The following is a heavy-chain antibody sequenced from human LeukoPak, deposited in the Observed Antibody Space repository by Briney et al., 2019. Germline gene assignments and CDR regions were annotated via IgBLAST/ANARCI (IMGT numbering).Heavy chain of an antibody. Sequence: PGGSLRFSCSASGFTFCAFTRGWVRQAPGKGLEGVSGINDRGSHTYYAESVKGWFTISRDNSKNTLYLQMNSLRAEDTAVYFCAKGLLPDRLRFGMDVWGQGTTVTVSS. CDR1: GFTFCAFT. CDR3: AKGLLPDRLRFGMDV. J-gene: IGHJ6*02. CDR2: INDRGSHT. D-gene: IGHD2-15*01. V-gene: IGHV3-23*01.